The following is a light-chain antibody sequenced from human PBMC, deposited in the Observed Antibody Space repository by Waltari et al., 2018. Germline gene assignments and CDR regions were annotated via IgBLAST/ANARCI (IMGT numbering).Light chain of an antibody. CDR3: QQYNNWPLYT. CDR2: GAS. Sequence: EIVMTQSPATLSVSPGERATLTCRASQGVRRNLAWYQQKPGQAPRLLIYGASTRATGIPARFSGSGSGTEFTLTISSLQSEDFAVYYCQQYNNWPLYTFGQGTKLEIK. J-gene: IGKJ2*01. CDR1: QGVRRN. V-gene: IGKV3-15*01.